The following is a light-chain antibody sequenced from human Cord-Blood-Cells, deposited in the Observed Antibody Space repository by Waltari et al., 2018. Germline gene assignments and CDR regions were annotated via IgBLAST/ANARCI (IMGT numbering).Light chain of an antibody. Sequence: QSALTQPASVSGSPGQSITISCTGTSSDVGGYNYVSWYQQHPGKAPKFMIYEVSKRPSGVSNRFPGSKSGNTASLTISVLQAEDEADYYCSSYTSSSTLVFGTGTKVTVL. V-gene: IGLV2-14*01. CDR2: EVS. CDR1: SSDVGGYNY. J-gene: IGLJ1*01. CDR3: SSYTSSSTLV.